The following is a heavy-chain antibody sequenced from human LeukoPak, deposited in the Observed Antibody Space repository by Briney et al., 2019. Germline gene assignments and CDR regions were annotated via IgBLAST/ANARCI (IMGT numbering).Heavy chain of an antibody. CDR1: GGSISSSSYY. D-gene: IGHD6-13*01. J-gene: IGHJ4*02. V-gene: IGHV4-39*07. CDR2: IYYSGST. CDR3: AWIATAGKGILDY. Sequence: SETLSLTCTVSGGSISSSSYYWGWIRQPPGKGLEWIGSIYYSGSTYYNPSLKSRVTISVDTSKNQFSLKLSSVTAADTAVYYCAWIATAGKGILDYWGQGTLVTVSS.